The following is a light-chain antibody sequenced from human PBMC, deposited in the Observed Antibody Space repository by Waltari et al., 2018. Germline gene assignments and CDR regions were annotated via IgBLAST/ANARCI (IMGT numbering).Light chain of an antibody. CDR3: QQSYSTPRT. CDR2: AAS. Sequence: PSSLSASVGDRVTITCRASQSISSYLNWYQQKPGKAPKLLIYAASSLQSGVPSRFSGSGSGTDFTLTISSLQPEDFATYYCQQSYSTPRTFGQGTKVEI. J-gene: IGKJ1*01. V-gene: IGKV1-39*01. CDR1: QSISSY.